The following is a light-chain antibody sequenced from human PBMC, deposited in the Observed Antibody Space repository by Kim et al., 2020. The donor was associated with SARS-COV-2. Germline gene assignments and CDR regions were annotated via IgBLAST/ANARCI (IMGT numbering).Light chain of an antibody. J-gene: IGLJ3*02. V-gene: IGLV2-14*03. CDR2: DVT. CDR3: SSWTMSTTWV. Sequence: QSALTQPASVSASPGQSITFSCTGSSTDIGAYNFVSWYQQHPGKAPKLMLYDVTKRPSGVSDRFSGSKSANTASLTISGLQAEDEADYYCSSWTMSTTWVFGGGTKVTVL. CDR1: STDIGAYNF.